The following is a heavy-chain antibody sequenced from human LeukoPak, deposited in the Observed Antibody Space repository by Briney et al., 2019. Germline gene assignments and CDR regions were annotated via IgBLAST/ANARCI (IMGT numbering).Heavy chain of an antibody. CDR2: ISGSGGST. J-gene: IGHJ4*02. D-gene: IGHD6-19*01. V-gene: IGHV3-23*01. Sequence: GGSLRLSCAASGFIFSSYAMSWVRQAPGKGLEWVSTISGSGGSTYYADSVKGRFTISRDNSKNTLYLQMNSLRAEDTAVYYCARGASIAVAGTYDYWGQGTLVTVSS. CDR1: GFIFSSYA. CDR3: ARGASIAVAGTYDY.